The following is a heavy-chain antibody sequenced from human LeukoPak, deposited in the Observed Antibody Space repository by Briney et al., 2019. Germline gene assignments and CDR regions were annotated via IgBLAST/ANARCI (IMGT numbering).Heavy chain of an antibody. V-gene: IGHV3-23*01. D-gene: IGHD4/OR15-4a*01. CDR2: MSGSGYYT. Sequence: PGGSLRLSCTASGCTLSDDWIAWVRQAPGKGLEWVSAMSGSGYYTYYVQYVKGRFTISRDNSKNALYLHMNSLRADDAAVYYWARMEGERLCESCMVVWGRRTTVVVSS. CDR1: GCTLSDDW. J-gene: IGHJ6*03. CDR3: ARMEGERLCESCMVV.